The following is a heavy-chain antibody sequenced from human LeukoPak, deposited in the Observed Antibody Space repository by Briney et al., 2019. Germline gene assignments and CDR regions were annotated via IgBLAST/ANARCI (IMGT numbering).Heavy chain of an antibody. Sequence: GASVKVSCKASGYTFTSYAISWVRQAPGQGLEWMGWISGYNGNTIYAQRLQGRVTMTTDTSTTTVYMELRSLRSDDTAVYYCARVELIAAAATADHWGQGTLVTVSS. V-gene: IGHV1-18*01. J-gene: IGHJ5*02. CDR2: ISGYNGNT. CDR3: ARVELIAAAATADH. D-gene: IGHD6-13*01. CDR1: GYTFTSYA.